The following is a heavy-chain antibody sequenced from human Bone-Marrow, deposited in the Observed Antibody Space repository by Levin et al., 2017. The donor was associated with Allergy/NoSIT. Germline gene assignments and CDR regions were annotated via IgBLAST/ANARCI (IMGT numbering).Heavy chain of an antibody. D-gene: IGHD1-26*01. Sequence: SCAASGFTFSSYGMHWVRQAPGKGLEWVAVIWYDGSNKYYADSVKGRFTISRDNSKNTLYLQMNSLRAEDTAVYYCARDKSRIVGATDYFDYWGQGTLVTVSS. CDR2: IWYDGSNK. J-gene: IGHJ4*02. CDR3: ARDKSRIVGATDYFDY. V-gene: IGHV3-33*01. CDR1: GFTFSSYG.